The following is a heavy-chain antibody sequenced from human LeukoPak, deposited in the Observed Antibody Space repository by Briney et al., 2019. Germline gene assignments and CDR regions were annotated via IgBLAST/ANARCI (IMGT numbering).Heavy chain of an antibody. CDR1: GFTGSNNY. CDR3: IVFGDSNH. Sequence: PGGSLRLSCAASGFTGSNNYMSWVRQAPGKGPEWVSAIHSSGGTYYADSVKGRFTISRDTSKNTLYLQINSLRVEDTAVYYCIVFGDSNHWGQGTLVTVSS. CDR2: IHSSGGT. V-gene: IGHV3-53*01. J-gene: IGHJ5*02. D-gene: IGHD4-17*01.